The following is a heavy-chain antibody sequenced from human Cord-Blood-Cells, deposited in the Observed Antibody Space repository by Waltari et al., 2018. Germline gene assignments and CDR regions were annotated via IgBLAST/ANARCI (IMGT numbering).Heavy chain of an antibody. V-gene: IGHV4-34*01. Sequence: QVQLQQLRAGLLRPSETLSLTCAVYGGSFSGYNWRWIRQPPGKGLEWIGEINHSGSTNYNPSLKSRVTISVDTSKNQFSLKLSSVTTADTAVYYCARDTGRQQLGYDAFDIWGQGTMVTVSS. CDR3: ARDTGRQQLGYDAFDI. J-gene: IGHJ3*02. CDR2: INHSGST. CDR1: GGSFSGYN. D-gene: IGHD6-13*01.